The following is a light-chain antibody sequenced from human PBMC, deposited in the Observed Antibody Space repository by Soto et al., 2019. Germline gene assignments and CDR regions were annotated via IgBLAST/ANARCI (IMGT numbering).Light chain of an antibody. CDR3: QQYGSSPWT. CDR2: GAS. CDR1: QRVSSGY. J-gene: IGKJ1*01. V-gene: IGKV3-20*01. Sequence: EIVLTQPPGTLSLSSGERATLSCRSSQRVSSGYLAWYQQKPGQAPRLLIYGASNRATDIPDRFSGSGSGTDFTLTISRLEPEDFAVYYCQQYGSSPWTFGQGTKVDIK.